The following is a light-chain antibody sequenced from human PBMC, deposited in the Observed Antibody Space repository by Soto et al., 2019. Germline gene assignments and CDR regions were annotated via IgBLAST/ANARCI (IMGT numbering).Light chain of an antibody. CDR1: SSDVGGFNY. CDR3: NSYTSSSTGG. V-gene: IGLV2-14*01. Sequence: QSVLTQPASVSGSPGQSIAISCTGTSSDVGGFNYVSWYQQHPGKAPKLIIYDVSNRPSGVSNRFSGSKSGNTASLTISGLQAEDEADYYCNSYTSSSTGGFGTGTQLTVL. J-gene: IGLJ1*01. CDR2: DVS.